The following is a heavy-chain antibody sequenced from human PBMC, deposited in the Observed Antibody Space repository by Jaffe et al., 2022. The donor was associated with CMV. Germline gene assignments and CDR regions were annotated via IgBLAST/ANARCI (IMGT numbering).Heavy chain of an antibody. CDR2: IYSGGST. J-gene: IGHJ2*01. Sequence: EVQLVESGGGLVQPGGSLRLSCAASGFTVSSNYMSWVRQAPGKGLEWVSVIYSGGSTYYADSVKGRFTISRDNSKNTLYLQMNSLRAEDTAVYYCAREPRVWYYYDSSDPRGYFDLWGRGTLVTVSS. D-gene: IGHD3-22*01. V-gene: IGHV3-66*01. CDR1: GFTVSSNY. CDR3: AREPRVWYYYDSSDPRGYFDL.